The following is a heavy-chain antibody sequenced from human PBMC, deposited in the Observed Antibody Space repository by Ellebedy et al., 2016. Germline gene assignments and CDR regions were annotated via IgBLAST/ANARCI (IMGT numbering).Heavy chain of an antibody. J-gene: IGHJ4*02. CDR1: GFTISNYN. CDR2: IHHSGGT. Sequence: GSLRLSXVASGFTISNYNMNWIRQSPGKGLEWIGEIHHSGGTNYNPSLKSRVTISVDTSKNQFSLNLNSVTAADTAVYYCAREVIAARSAYEYWGQGTLVSVSS. V-gene: IGHV4-34*01. D-gene: IGHD6-6*01. CDR3: AREVIAARSAYEY.